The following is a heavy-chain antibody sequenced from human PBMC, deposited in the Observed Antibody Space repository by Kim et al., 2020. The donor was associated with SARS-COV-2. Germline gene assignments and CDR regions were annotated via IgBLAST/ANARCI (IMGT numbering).Heavy chain of an antibody. CDR3: ARDPTGYSYGPFFDY. V-gene: IGHV3-21*01. D-gene: IGHD5-18*01. Sequence: DSGKGRFTISRDNAKNSLYLQMNSLRAEVTAVYYCARDPTGYSYGPFFDYWGQGTLVTVSS. J-gene: IGHJ4*02.